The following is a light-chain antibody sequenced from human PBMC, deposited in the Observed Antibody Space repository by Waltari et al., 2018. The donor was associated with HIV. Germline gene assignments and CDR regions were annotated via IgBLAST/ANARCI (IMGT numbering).Light chain of an antibody. Sequence: QSALTQPASVSGSPGQSITISCTGSSSDVGSYNLVSWYQHHPGKAPKLMIYEVYHRPSGVSNRFSGSKSGETAFLTISGLQAEDEAAYYCCSYAGSRTHWVFGGGTKLTVL. CDR2: EVY. V-gene: IGLV2-23*02. CDR1: SSDVGSYNL. CDR3: CSYAGSRTHWV. J-gene: IGLJ3*02.